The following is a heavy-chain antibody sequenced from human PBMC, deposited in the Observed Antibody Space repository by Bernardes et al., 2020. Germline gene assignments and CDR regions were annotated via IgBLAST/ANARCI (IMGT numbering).Heavy chain of an antibody. Sequence: VWSLRLSCAASGFTFSSYGMHWVRQAPGKGLEWVAIISSDGNTKNYVDSVKGRFTISRDNSKNTLYLQMNGLGGEDTAVYYCAKNWEQQWLNGRFDNWGQGTLVTVSS. CDR1: GFTFSSYG. CDR2: ISSDGNTK. V-gene: IGHV3-30*18. J-gene: IGHJ4*02. CDR3: AKNWEQQWLNGRFDN. D-gene: IGHD6-19*01.